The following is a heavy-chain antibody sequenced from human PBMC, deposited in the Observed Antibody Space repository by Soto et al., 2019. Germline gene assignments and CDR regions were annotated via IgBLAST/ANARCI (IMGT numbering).Heavy chain of an antibody. D-gene: IGHD3-22*01. Sequence: PGGALRLSCAASGFNVNNNYMSWVRQTPAGSQKWYVDSVKGRFTISRDNAKNSLYLQINSLRVDDTAVYYCARGDYYDTSGPFSDVFDIWGQGTMVTVSS. CDR2: GSQK. CDR1: GFNVNNNY. J-gene: IGHJ3*02. CDR3: ARGDYYDTSGPFSDVFDI. V-gene: IGHV3-7*04.